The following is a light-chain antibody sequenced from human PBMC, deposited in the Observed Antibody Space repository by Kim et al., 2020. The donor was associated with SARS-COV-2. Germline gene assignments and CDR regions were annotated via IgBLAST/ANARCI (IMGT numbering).Light chain of an antibody. Sequence: PASISCRSSQSLLHSDGNTYLSWLQQRPGQPPRLLIYMISNRFPGVPDRFSGSGAGTDFTLKISRVEAEDVGVYYCMQAKQFPLTFGGGTKVDIK. V-gene: IGKV2-24*01. J-gene: IGKJ4*01. CDR2: MIS. CDR3: MQAKQFPLT. CDR1: QSLLHSDGNTY.